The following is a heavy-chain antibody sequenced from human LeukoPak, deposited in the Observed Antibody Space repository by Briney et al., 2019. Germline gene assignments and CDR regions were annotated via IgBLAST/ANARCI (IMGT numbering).Heavy chain of an antibody. Sequence: PSETLSLTCTVSGGSVSSGSYYWSWIRQPPGKGLKWIGYIYYSGNTNYNPSLKSRVTISVDTSKNQFSLKLSSVTAADTAVYYCAREGLATMIRGVIPYWGQGTLVTVSS. V-gene: IGHV4-61*01. J-gene: IGHJ4*02. CDR1: GGSVSSGSYY. CDR3: AREGLATMIRGVIPY. D-gene: IGHD3-10*01. CDR2: IYYSGNT.